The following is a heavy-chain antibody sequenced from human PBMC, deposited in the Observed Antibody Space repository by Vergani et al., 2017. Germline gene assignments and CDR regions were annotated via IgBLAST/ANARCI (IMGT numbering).Heavy chain of an antibody. CDR3: AXGGGGYYDFWSGFYYMDV. V-gene: IGHV4-31*01. J-gene: IGHJ6*03. D-gene: IGHD3-3*01. CDR1: GGPISSGGYY. Sequence: QVQLQESGPGLVKPSQTLSLTCTVSGGPISSGGYYWSWIRQHPGKGLEWIGYIYYSGSTSYNPSLKSLVTISVDTSKNQFSLKLSSVTAADTAVYYCAXGGGGYYDFWSGFYYMDVWGKGTTVTVSS. CDR2: IYYSGST.